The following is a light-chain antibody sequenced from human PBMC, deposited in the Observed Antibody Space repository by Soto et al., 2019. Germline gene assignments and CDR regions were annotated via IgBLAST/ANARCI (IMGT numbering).Light chain of an antibody. CDR1: QSVAGHY. CDR3: QQYGSSPPWT. CDR2: GAS. Sequence: DIVLTQSPGTLSLSPGERATLSCRASQSVAGHYLAWYRQKPGQAPRLLIHGASNRATGIPDRFSGSGSGTDFTLTISRLEPEDVAVYYCQQYGSSPPWTFGQGTKVEIK. J-gene: IGKJ1*01. V-gene: IGKV3-20*01.